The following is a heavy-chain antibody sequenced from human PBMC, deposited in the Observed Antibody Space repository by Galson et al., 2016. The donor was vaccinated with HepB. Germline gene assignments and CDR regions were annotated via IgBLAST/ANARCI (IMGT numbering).Heavy chain of an antibody. CDR3: AREGDCGSRHDFDY. CDR2: IWYDGSNK. J-gene: IGHJ4*02. V-gene: IGHV3-33*01. D-gene: IGHD3-10*01. Sequence: SLRLSCAPSGFTFSTYAMHWVRQAPGKGLEWVAVIWYDGSNKYYADSVKGRFTVSRDNYKSTLYLQMNGLRVEDTAVYYCAREGDCGSRHDFDYWGQGTLVTVSS. CDR1: GFTFSTYA.